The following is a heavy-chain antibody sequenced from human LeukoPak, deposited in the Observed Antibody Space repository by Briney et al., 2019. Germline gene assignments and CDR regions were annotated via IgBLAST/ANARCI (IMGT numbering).Heavy chain of an antibody. CDR2: ISAYNGNT. Sequence: ASVKVSCKGSRYTFTSYGISWVRQAPGQGLEWMGWISAYNGNTNYAQKLQGRVTMTTDTSTSTAYMELRSLRSDDTAVYYCARDHEPRIQLWLRVGSVGSDYWGQGTLVTVSS. J-gene: IGHJ4*02. CDR3: ARDHEPRIQLWLRVGSVGSDY. D-gene: IGHD5-18*01. CDR1: RYTFTSYG. V-gene: IGHV1-18*01.